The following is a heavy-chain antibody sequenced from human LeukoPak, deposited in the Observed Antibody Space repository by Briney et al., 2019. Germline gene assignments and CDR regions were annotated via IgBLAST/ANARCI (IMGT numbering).Heavy chain of an antibody. Sequence: GASLQISGKCSGSIFTSYWIGWVRPLPGKGLEWMGIIYPGDSDTRYSPSFQGQVTISADKSISTAYLQWSSLKASDTAMYYCARTQSRSRDAFDIWGQGTLVTVSS. CDR2: IYPGDSDT. CDR3: ARTQSRSRDAFDI. V-gene: IGHV5-51*01. CDR1: GSIFTSYW. J-gene: IGHJ3*02.